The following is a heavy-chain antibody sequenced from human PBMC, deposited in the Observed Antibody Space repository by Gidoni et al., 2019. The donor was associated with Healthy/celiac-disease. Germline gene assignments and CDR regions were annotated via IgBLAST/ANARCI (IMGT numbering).Heavy chain of an antibody. CDR1: GFTFSSYA. Sequence: QVQLVESGVGVVQPGRSLRLSCAASGFTFSSYAMHWVRQAPGKGLEWVAVISYDGSNKYYADSVKGRFTISRDNSKNTLYLQMNSLRAEDTAVYYCARGGYYGSGDYFDYWGQGTLVTVSS. D-gene: IGHD3-10*01. V-gene: IGHV3-30-3*01. CDR3: ARGGYYGSGDYFDY. J-gene: IGHJ4*02. CDR2: ISYDGSNK.